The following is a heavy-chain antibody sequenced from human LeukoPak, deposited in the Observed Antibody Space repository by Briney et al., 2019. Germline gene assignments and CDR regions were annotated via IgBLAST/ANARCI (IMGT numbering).Heavy chain of an antibody. CDR2: IWYDGSNK. CDR3: ARGYSRGQVPPIDY. V-gene: IGHV3-33*01. J-gene: IGHJ4*02. D-gene: IGHD6-13*01. CDR1: GFTFSSYG. Sequence: PGRSLRLSCAASGFTFSSYGMHWVRQAPGKGLEWVAVIWYDGSNKYYADSVKGRFTISRDNSKNTLYLQMNSLRAEDTAVYYCARGYSRGQVPPIDYWGQGTLVTVSS.